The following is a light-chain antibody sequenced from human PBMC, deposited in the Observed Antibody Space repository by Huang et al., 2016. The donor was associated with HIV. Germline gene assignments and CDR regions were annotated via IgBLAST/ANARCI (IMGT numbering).Light chain of an antibody. CDR2: GAS. V-gene: IGKV1-39*01. CDR1: QAIDKY. CDR3: QQSYRTPRT. J-gene: IGKJ2*01. Sequence: DIQMTQFPTSLSVSVEDRVTITCRAGQAIDKYLNWYQQKSGRAPRLLIYGASKLQSGVPSRFSGRASGTHFSLTINSLQPDDSAIYYCQQSYRTPRTFGQGTNVEI.